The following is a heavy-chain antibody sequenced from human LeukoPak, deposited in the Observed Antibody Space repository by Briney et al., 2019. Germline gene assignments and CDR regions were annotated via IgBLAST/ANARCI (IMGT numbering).Heavy chain of an antibody. D-gene: IGHD6-19*01. CDR1: GFNFDKYN. CDR2: ISLSGSPI. CDR3: AKDARRTFGLSSGLYRGSYYFDY. Sequence: GGSLRLSCAASGFNFDKYNMNWVRQAPGKGLEWISYISLSGSPIYYADSVKGRFTISRDNAKNSLYLQMNSLRAEDTAVYYCAKDARRTFGLSSGLYRGSYYFDYWGQGTLVTVSS. J-gene: IGHJ4*02. V-gene: IGHV3-48*04.